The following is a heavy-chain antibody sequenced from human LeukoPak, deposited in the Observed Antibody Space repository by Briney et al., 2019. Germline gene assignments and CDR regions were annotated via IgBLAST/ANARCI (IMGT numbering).Heavy chain of an antibody. CDR3: ARGRYCSGGSCPRENWYFDL. Sequence: SETLSLTCTVSGGSISSFYWSWIRQPPGKGLEYIGYIYYSGRTDYNPSLESRVTISVDTSKNQFSLKLSSVTAADTAVYYCARGRYCSGGSCPRENWYFDLWGRGTLVTVSS. CDR1: GGSISSFY. D-gene: IGHD2-15*01. V-gene: IGHV4-59*08. J-gene: IGHJ2*01. CDR2: IYYSGRT.